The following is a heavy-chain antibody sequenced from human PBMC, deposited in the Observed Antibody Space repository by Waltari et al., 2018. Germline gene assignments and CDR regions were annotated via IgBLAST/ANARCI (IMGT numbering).Heavy chain of an antibody. V-gene: IGHV4-34*01. CDR1: GGSFSGYY. CDR2: INHSGST. Sequence: QVQLQQWGAGLLKPSETLSLACAGYGGSFSGYYWSWIRQPPGKGLEWIGEINHSGSTHYNPSLKSRVTISVDTSKNQFSLKLSSVTAADTAVYYCARVLRYCSGGSCYYYYGMDVWGQGTTVTVSS. CDR3: ARVLRYCSGGSCYYYYGMDV. J-gene: IGHJ6*02. D-gene: IGHD2-15*01.